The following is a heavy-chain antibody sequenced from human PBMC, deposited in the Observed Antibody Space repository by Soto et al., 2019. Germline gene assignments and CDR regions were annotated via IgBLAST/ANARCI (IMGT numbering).Heavy chain of an antibody. CDR2: IRGTT. D-gene: IGHD2-21*01. J-gene: IGHJ3*02. Sequence: GGSLRLSCAASGFTFTSYSMNWVRQAPGKGLEWVSYIRGTTHYADSVKGRFTLSRDNARSSLYLQMNSLRADDTAVYYCARDDSFAFDIWGQGTMVTVSS. V-gene: IGHV3-48*01. CDR3: ARDDSFAFDI. CDR1: GFTFTSYS.